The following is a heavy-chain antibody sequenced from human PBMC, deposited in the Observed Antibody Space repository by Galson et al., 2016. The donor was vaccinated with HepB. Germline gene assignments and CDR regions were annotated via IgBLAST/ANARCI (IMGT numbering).Heavy chain of an antibody. D-gene: IGHD2-15*01. Sequence: SETLSLTCVVSGGSISSSNWWSWVRQPPGKGLEWIGEIYHTGSTNYNPSLESRVTISVDKPRKQLSLKLSSVTAADTAVYYCAREDCSGDNCLAGGGSSGFDYWGQGTLVTVSS. V-gene: IGHV4-4*02. CDR2: IYHTGST. CDR1: GGSISSSNW. CDR3: AREDCSGDNCLAGGGSSGFDY. J-gene: IGHJ4*02.